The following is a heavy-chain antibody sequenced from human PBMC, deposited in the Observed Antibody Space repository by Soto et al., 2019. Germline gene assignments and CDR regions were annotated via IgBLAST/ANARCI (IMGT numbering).Heavy chain of an antibody. J-gene: IGHJ4*02. Sequence: QVQLVESGGCVVQPGRSLRLSCAGSGFTFSTYGIHWVRQAPGKGLEWVAVISFDGSYKYYADSVKGRFTVSRDNSKNTLYLQMSSLRAEDTAVYYCAKDWAPSSAAYYFDYWGQGTLVTVSS. V-gene: IGHV3-30*18. D-gene: IGHD6-19*01. CDR1: GFTFSTYG. CDR2: ISFDGSYK. CDR3: AKDWAPSSAAYYFDY.